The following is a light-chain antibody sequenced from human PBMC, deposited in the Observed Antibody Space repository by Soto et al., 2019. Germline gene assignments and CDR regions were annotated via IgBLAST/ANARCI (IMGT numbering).Light chain of an antibody. V-gene: IGKV3-11*01. Sequence: EIVLRQCPATLSLSGGGRATLSCRASQSVSSYLAWYQQKPGQAPRLLIYDASNRATGIPARFSGSGSGTDFTLTISSLDPEDYAVYNCQQRSNWPPKFGQGTKVDIK. J-gene: IGKJ1*01. CDR1: QSVSSY. CDR2: DAS. CDR3: QQRSNWPPK.